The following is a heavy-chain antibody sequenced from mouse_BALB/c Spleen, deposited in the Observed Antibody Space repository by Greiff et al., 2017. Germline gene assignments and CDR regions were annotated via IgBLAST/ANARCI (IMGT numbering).Heavy chain of an antibody. CDR3: ARRAYYYGSSYAMDY. D-gene: IGHD1-1*01. J-gene: IGHJ4*01. Sequence: VQLQQSGAELAKPGASVKMSCKASGYTFTSYWMHWVKQRPGQGLEWIGYINPSTGYTEYNQKFKDKATLTADKSSSTAYMQLSSLTSEDSAVYYCARRAYYYGSSYAMDYWGQGTSVTVSS. CDR1: GYTFTSYW. V-gene: IGHV1-7*01. CDR2: INPSTGYT.